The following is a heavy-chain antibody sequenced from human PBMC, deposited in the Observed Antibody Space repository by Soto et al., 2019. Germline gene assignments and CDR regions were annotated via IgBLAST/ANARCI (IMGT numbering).Heavy chain of an antibody. D-gene: IGHD6-13*01. CDR2: ISSNSAYI. CDR1: GFTFRSFT. CDR3: TRDASRDSSARGWFNP. V-gene: IGHV3-21*01. Sequence: LRLSCAASGFTFRSFTMNWVRQAPGKGLEWVSTISSNSAYIYYTDALRGRFTISRDNAKNSLHLQMNSLRAEDTAVYYCTRDASRDSSARGWFNPWGPGTLVTVSS. J-gene: IGHJ5*02.